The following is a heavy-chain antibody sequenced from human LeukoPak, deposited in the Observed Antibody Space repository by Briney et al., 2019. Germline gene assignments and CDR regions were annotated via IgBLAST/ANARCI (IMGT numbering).Heavy chain of an antibody. Sequence: PSETLSLPCTVSGGPINIHYWSGMRHPPGKGREGIGYIYYCGNTNYNTSLKSRVPIPQHTYKNQFSLKLSSVTAADTAVYYCARVDRGYDFWSGYYVDVWGKGTTVTVSS. J-gene: IGHJ6*03. CDR3: ARVDRGYDFWSGYYVDV. CDR1: GGPINIHY. D-gene: IGHD3-3*01. CDR2: IYYCGNT. V-gene: IGHV4-59*11.